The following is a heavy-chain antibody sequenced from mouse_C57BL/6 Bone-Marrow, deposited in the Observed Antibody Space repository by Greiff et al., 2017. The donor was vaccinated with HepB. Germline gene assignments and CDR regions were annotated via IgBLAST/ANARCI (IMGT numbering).Heavy chain of an antibody. CDR1: GYTFTDYN. CDR3: ARITTVVAQWYFDV. V-gene: IGHV1-18*01. CDR2: INPNNGGT. J-gene: IGHJ1*03. D-gene: IGHD1-1*01. Sequence: DVKLVESGPELVKPGAPVKIPCKASGYTFTDYNMDWVKQSHGKSLEWIGDINPNNGGTIYNQKFKGKATLTVDKSSSTAYMELRSLTSEDTAVYYCARITTVVAQWYFDVWGTGTTVTVSS.